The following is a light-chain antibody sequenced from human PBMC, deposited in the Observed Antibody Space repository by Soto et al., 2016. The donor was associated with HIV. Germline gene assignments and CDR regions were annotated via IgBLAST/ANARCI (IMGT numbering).Light chain of an antibody. CDR2: KTS. V-gene: IGKV1-5*03. CDR1: HIINDW. Sequence: DIQMTQSPSTLSASVGDRVTITCRASHIINDWLAWYQQKPGEAPNLLIYKTSNLESGVPSRFSGSGSGTEFTLTISSLLPDDSATYYCQHAETFGQGTKLEIK. CDR3: QHAET. J-gene: IGKJ2*01.